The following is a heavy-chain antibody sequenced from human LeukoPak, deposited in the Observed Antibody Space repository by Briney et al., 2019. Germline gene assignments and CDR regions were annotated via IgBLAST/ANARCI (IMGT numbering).Heavy chain of an antibody. J-gene: IGHJ5*02. CDR3: ARGPGYCSGDDCYGWFDP. CDR1: GGSISNYY. V-gene: IGHV4-4*07. Sequence: SETLSLTCTASGGSISNYYWSWIRQPAGKGLEWIGRIYTSGTTNSNPSLKSRVTMSVDTSKNQFSLKLSSVTAADTAVYYCARGPGYCSGDDCYGWFDPWGQGTLVTVSS. CDR2: IYTSGTT. D-gene: IGHD2-15*01.